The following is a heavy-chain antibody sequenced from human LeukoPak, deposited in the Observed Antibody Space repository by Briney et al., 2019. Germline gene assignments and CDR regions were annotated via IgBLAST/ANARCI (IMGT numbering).Heavy chain of an antibody. CDR1: GGSISTYY. J-gene: IGHJ4*02. D-gene: IGHD5-12*01. V-gene: IGHV4-59*01. CDR2: MYHSGST. CDR3: ARGGGYASPIGY. Sequence: SETLSLTRTLSGGSISTYYGSWIRQPPGKGLEGIGYMYHSGSTNYTPSLTLRVTISVDPSNNHFSLKLSSVTAADTAVYYCARGGGYASPIGYWGQGALVTVSS.